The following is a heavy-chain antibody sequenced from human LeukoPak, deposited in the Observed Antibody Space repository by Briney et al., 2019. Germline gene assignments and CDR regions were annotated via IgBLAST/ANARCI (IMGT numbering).Heavy chain of an antibody. CDR1: GFTFSSYG. D-gene: IGHD3-10*01. J-gene: IGHJ4*02. V-gene: IGHV3-30*03. CDR3: ARVTTSGSYKFDY. Sequence: PGGSLRLSCAASGFTFSSYGMRWVRQAPSKGLEWVAVISYDGSNKYYADSVKGRFTISRDNSKNTLYLQMNSLRAEDTAVYYCARVTTSGSYKFDYWGQGTLVTVSS. CDR2: ISYDGSNK.